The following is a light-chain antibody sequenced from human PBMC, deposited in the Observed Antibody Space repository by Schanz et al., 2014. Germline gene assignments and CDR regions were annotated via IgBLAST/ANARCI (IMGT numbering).Light chain of an antibody. CDR3: SAYTSSNTWV. CDR1: SSNIGAGYD. J-gene: IGLJ3*02. V-gene: IGLV1-40*01. Sequence: QSVLTQPPSVSGAPGQRVTISCTGSSSNIGAGYDVHWYQQLPGTAPKLLIYKNNQRPSGVPDRFSGSKSGTSASLAISGLQSEDEADYYCSAYTSSNTWVFGGGTKLTVL. CDR2: KNN.